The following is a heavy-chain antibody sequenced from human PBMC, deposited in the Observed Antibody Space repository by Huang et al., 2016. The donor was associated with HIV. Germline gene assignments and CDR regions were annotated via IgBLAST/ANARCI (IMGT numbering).Heavy chain of an antibody. Sequence: QVQLVQSGAEVKKPGSSVTVSCQASGGSFFIYAFSWVRQAPGQGLELMGGIIPIFGTANDALKFQGRGTMTADESTSTAYLELSSLRSEDTAVYYCARDRWDLLVPTGSDYYYGMDVWGQGTTVTVSS. CDR1: GGSFFIYA. CDR3: ARDRWDLLVPTGSDYYYGMDV. D-gene: IGHD2-15*01. J-gene: IGHJ6*02. V-gene: IGHV1-69*01. CDR2: IIPIFGTA.